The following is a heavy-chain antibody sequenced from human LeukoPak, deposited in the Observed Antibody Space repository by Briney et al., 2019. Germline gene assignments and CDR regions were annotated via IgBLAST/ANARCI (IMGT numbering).Heavy chain of an antibody. Sequence: PGGSLRLSCAASGFTFSSYEMHWVRQAPGKGLEWVSYITCSGSTIYYADSVKGRFTISRDNAKNSLYLQMNSLRAEDTGVYYCARDLQYYDILTGYPFCYYYYGMDVWGQGTTVTVSS. V-gene: IGHV3-48*03. CDR3: ARDLQYYDILTGYPFCYYYYGMDV. CDR2: ITCSGSTI. J-gene: IGHJ6*02. CDR1: GFTFSSYE. D-gene: IGHD3-9*01.